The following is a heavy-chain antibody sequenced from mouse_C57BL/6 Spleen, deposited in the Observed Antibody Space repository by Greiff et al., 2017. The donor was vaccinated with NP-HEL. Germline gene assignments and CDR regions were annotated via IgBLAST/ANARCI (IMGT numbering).Heavy chain of an antibody. CDR1: GYTFTSYW. D-gene: IGHD2-12*01. V-gene: IGHV1-74*01. J-gene: IGHJ4*01. Sequence: QVQLQQPGAELVKPGASVKVSCKASGYTFTSYWMHWVKQRPGQGLEWIGRIHPSDSDTNYNQKFKDKATLTVDKSSSTAYMQLSSLTSEDSAVYYCAIPTIVPYYAMDYWGQGTSVTVSS. CDR2: IHPSDSDT. CDR3: AIPTIVPYYAMDY.